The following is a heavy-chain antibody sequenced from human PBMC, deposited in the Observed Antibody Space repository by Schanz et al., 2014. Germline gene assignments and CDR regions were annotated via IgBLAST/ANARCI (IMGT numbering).Heavy chain of an antibody. D-gene: IGHD3-9*01. CDR3: AKHVRSLTGNDY. Sequence: EVLLLESGGRVERPGGSLRLSCAASGFTFSTYAMSWVRQAPGKGLEWVSSIVGGGGRTYYADSVKGRFIISRDNSKNTLYLQVNSLRAEDTAVYYCAKHVRSLTGNDYWGQGTLVTVSS. CDR1: GFTFSTYA. J-gene: IGHJ4*02. CDR2: IVGGGGRT. V-gene: IGHV3-23*01.